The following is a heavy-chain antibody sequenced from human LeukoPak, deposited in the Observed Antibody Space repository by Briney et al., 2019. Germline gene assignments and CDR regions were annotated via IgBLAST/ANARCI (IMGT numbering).Heavy chain of an antibody. J-gene: IGHJ4*02. CDR2: IYHSGST. Sequence: SETLSLTCSVSGYSISSGNYWGWIRLPPGKGLQWIGSIYHSGSTYYNPSLKSRVTISVDTSKNQFSLKLSSVTAADTAVYYCARDFRGGYDFWSGYYTPYYFDYWGQGTLVTVSP. D-gene: IGHD3-3*01. CDR3: ARDFRGGYDFWSGYYTPYYFDY. CDR1: GYSISSGNY. V-gene: IGHV4-38-2*02.